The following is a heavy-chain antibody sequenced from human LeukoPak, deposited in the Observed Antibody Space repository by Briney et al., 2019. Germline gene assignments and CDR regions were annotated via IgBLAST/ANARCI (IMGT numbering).Heavy chain of an antibody. CDR3: ARVSTSWFFDS. D-gene: IGHD6-13*01. CDR1: GFTFSSYA. CDR2: ISSSGTLT. J-gene: IGHJ4*02. V-gene: IGHV3-11*05. Sequence: GGSLRLSCAASGFTFSSYAMSWVRQAPGKGLECVSYISSSGTLTNYADSVKGRFTISRDNAKNSLYLLMNSLRAEDTAVYYCARVSTSWFFDSWGQGTLVTVSS.